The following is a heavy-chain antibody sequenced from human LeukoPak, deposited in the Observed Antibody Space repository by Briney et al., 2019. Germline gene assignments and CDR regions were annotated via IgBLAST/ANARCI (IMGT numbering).Heavy chain of an antibody. CDR3: ARVPLWFGDDGGN. V-gene: IGHV3-21*01. CDR1: GFSFSSNS. CDR2: ISSSSSYI. Sequence: PGGSLRLSCAASGFSFSSNSMNWVRQAPGKGLEWVSPISSSSSYIYYADSVKGRFTISRDNAKNSLYLQMNSLRAEDTAVYYCARVPLWFGDDGGNWGQGTLVTVSS. J-gene: IGHJ4*02. D-gene: IGHD3-10*01.